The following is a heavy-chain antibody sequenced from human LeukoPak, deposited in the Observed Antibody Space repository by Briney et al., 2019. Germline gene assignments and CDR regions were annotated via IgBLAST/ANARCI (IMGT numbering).Heavy chain of an antibody. J-gene: IGHJ4*02. V-gene: IGHV3-33*08. D-gene: IGHD6-6*01. CDR3: VRRGSSSSFDY. CDR2: IWSRGTTK. Sequence: PGRSLRLSCAASGFTFSDSDMHWVRQAPGKGLEWVALIWSRGTTKYYADSLKGRFTISRDNSNNTLYLQMNSLSAEDTAAYFCVRRGSSSSFDYWGQGTLVTVSS. CDR1: GFTFSDSD.